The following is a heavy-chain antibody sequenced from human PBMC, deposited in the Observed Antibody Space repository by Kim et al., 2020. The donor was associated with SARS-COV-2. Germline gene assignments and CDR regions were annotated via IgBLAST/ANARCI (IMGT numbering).Heavy chain of an antibody. J-gene: IGHJ4*02. CDR1: GFTFRGYA. Sequence: GWSLRLSCAASGFTFRGYAMSWARQAPGKGLEWVSTISDSGFRTHYTDSVKGRFTISRDNSKSTLFLQMNSLRVEDTAVYYCDASDYWGQGSLVTVSS. CDR2: ISDSGFRT. V-gene: IGHV3-23*01. CDR3: DASDY.